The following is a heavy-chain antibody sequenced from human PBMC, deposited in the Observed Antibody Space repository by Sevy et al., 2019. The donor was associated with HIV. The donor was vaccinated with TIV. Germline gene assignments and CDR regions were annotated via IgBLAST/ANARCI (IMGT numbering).Heavy chain of an antibody. CDR3: ARLNWNATPPYRGYMDV. V-gene: IGHV3-23*01. J-gene: IGHJ6*03. D-gene: IGHD1-1*01. Sequence: GGSLRLSCAASGFTFSSYAMSWVRQAPGKGLEWVSAISGSGGSTYYADSVKGRFTISRDNSKNTLYLQMNSLRAEDTAVYYCARLNWNATPPYRGYMDVWGKGTTVTVSS. CDR2: ISGSGGST. CDR1: GFTFSSYA.